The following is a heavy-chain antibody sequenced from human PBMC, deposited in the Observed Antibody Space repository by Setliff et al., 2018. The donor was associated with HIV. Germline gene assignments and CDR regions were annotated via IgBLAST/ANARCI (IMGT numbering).Heavy chain of an antibody. Sequence: SETLSLTCAVSGVSSRSGYYWGWVRQPPGKGLEWIGSIYPSGTTFYNPSLRSRVAISVASSWNHFSLKLFSMTAADTGVYYCATTPTTTTSGALDYWGHGTLVTVSS. CDR1: GVSSRSGYY. J-gene: IGHJ4*01. CDR3: ATTPTTTTSGALDY. V-gene: IGHV4-38-2*01. CDR2: IYPSGTT. D-gene: IGHD2-15*01.